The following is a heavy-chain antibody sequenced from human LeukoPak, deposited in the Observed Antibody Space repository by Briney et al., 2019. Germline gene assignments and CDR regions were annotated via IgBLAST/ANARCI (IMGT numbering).Heavy chain of an antibody. CDR2: ISYSGST. CDR3: ARAPTAYYYDSSGYYYFDI. J-gene: IGHJ3*02. CDR1: GGSISSSTYY. Sequence: SETLSLTCTVSGGSISSSTYYWGWIRQPPGKGLDWIGSISYSGSTYYNPSLKSRVTISVDTSKNQFSLKLSSVTAADTAVYYCARAPTAYYYDSSGYYYFDIWGQGTMVTVSS. D-gene: IGHD3-22*01. V-gene: IGHV4-39*01.